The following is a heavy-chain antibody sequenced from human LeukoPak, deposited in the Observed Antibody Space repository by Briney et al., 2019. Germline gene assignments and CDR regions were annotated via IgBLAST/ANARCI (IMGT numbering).Heavy chain of an antibody. CDR3: ARSGSGLDAFDI. CDR1: GFTFSSYA. V-gene: IGHV3-30-3*01. Sequence: GRSLRLSCAASGFTFSSYAMHWVRQAPGKGLEWVAVISYDGSNKYYADSVKGRFTISRDNSKNTLYLQMNSLRAEDTAVYYCARSGSGLDAFDIWGQGTMVTVSS. J-gene: IGHJ3*02. D-gene: IGHD3-22*01. CDR2: ISYDGSNK.